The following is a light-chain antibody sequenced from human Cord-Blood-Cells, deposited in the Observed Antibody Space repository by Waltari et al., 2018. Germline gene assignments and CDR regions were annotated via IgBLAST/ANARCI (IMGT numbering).Light chain of an antibody. J-gene: IGKJ5*01. CDR2: LGS. Sequence: DIVMTQSPLSLPVTPGEPASISFRSRQSLLHSNGYYYLVWYLQKPGQSPQLLIYLGSNRASGVPDRFSGSGSGTDVTLKISRVESEDVGVYYCMQALQTPITFGQGTRLEIK. V-gene: IGKV2-28*01. CDR1: QSLLHSNGYYY. CDR3: MQALQTPIT.